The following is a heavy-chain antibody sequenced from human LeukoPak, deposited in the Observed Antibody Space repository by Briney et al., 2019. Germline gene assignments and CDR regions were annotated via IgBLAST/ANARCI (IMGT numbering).Heavy chain of an antibody. V-gene: IGHV4-34*01. Sequence: SETLSLTCAVYGGSFSGYYWSWIRQPPGKGLDWIGEINHSGSTNYNPSLKSRVTISVDTSKNQFSLKLSSVTAADTAVYYCARDYYDSSGTNHNLGYWGQGTLVTVSS. CDR2: INHSGST. D-gene: IGHD3-22*01. CDR3: ARDYYDSSGTNHNLGY. CDR1: GGSFSGYY. J-gene: IGHJ4*02.